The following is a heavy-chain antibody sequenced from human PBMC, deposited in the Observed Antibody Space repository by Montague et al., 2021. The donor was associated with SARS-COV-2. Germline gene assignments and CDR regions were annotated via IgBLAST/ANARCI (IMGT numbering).Heavy chain of an antibody. V-gene: IGHV6-1*01. D-gene: IGHD1-1*01. J-gene: IGHJ6*02. Sequence: CAISGDSVVKIRGTSEEHTYELQTHVQCVCSTYYRKKWYNDYAVSVRGRVTINPDTSKNQFSLQLNSVTPEDTAIYYCTSGREGNYNVMDVWGQGTTVTV. CDR1: GDSVVKIRGT. CDR3: TSGREGNYNVMDV. CDR2: TYYRKKWYN.